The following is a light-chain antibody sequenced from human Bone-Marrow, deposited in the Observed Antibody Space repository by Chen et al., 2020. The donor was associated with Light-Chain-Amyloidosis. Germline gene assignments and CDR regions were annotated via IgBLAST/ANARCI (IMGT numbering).Light chain of an antibody. V-gene: IGLV3-21*02. CDR2: DDS. Sequence: SYVVTQPSSVSVAPGQTPTIACGGNNIGYTSVHWYQQTPGQAPLLFVYDDSDRPSGIPERLSGSNSGNTATLTISRVEAGDEADYYCQVWDRSSDRPVFGGGTKLTVL. CDR3: QVWDRSSDRPV. J-gene: IGLJ3*02. CDR1: NIGYTS.